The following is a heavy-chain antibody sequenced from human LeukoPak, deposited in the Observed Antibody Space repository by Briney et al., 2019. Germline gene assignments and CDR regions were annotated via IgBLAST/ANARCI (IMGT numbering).Heavy chain of an antibody. CDR3: ARVDTVMAYYFDL. D-gene: IGHD5-18*01. J-gene: IGHJ4*02. Sequence: ASVKVSCKTSGYTFSNFGINWVRQAPGQGLEWMGWISGNNDNPNYGQKFQGRLTVTTDTSTSTAYMELRNLRFDDTAVYYCARVDTVMAYYFDLWGQGTLVTVSS. CDR1: GYTFSNFG. CDR2: ISGNNDNP. V-gene: IGHV1-18*01.